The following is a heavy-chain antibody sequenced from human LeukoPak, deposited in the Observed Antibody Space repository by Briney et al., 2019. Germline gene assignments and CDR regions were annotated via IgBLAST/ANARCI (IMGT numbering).Heavy chain of an antibody. Sequence: PGGSLRLSCAASGFTFSSYSMNWVRQAPGKGLEWVSSISSSSSYIYYADSVKGRFTISRDNAKNSLYLQMNSLRAEDTAVYYCASYGYSYGLDAFDIWGQGTMVTVSS. J-gene: IGHJ3*02. CDR2: ISSSSSYI. CDR1: GFTFSSYS. V-gene: IGHV3-21*04. CDR3: ASYGYSYGLDAFDI. D-gene: IGHD5-18*01.